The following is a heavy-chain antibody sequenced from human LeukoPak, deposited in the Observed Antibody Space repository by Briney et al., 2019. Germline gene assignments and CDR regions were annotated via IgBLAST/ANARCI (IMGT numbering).Heavy chain of an antibody. V-gene: IGHV1-18*01. J-gene: IGHJ4*02. Sequence: ASVKGSCQASGNTVNTYGISRGRRAPGKGLEWMGWISTYNGDVIYVQNLQGRVTMTTDTSTSTAYMELMSLRSDDTAVYYCLRDAQRPRLTPDYWGQGTLVTVSS. CDR3: LRDAQRPRLTPDY. CDR2: ISTYNGDV. D-gene: IGHD6-25*01. CDR1: GNTVNTYG.